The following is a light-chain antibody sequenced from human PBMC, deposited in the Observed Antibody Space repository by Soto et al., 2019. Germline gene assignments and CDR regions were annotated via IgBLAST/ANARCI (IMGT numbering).Light chain of an antibody. V-gene: IGKV3-11*01. Sequence: EIVLTQSPATLSLSPGERATLSCRASQSISIYLAWYQQKPGQAPRLLIYDTSNRAPGIPARFRGGGSGTDLTLTISSLEPEDFAVYYCQNRDNWPPLTFGGGTRVEIK. CDR3: QNRDNWPPLT. CDR2: DTS. CDR1: QSISIY. J-gene: IGKJ4*01.